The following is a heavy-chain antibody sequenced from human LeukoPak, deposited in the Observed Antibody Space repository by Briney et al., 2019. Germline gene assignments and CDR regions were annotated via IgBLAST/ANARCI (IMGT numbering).Heavy chain of an antibody. Sequence: GESLKISCKGSGYSFTSYWIGWVRQMPGKGLEWMGIIYPSDSNTKYSPSFQGQATISADKSISTAYLQWSGLKASDTAMYYCARLDSSGYYYYGMDVWGQGTTVTVSS. CDR3: ARLDSSGYYYYGMDV. D-gene: IGHD3-22*01. J-gene: IGHJ6*02. CDR2: IYPSDSNT. V-gene: IGHV5-51*01. CDR1: GYSFTSYW.